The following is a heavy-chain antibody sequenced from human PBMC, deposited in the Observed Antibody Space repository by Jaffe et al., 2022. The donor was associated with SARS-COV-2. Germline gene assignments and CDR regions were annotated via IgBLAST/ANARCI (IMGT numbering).Heavy chain of an antibody. J-gene: IGHJ4*02. CDR3: ARGDVYFDY. CDR1: GYTFSSFA. D-gene: IGHD3-16*01. CDR2: FRGSGTSQFHT. V-gene: IGHV3-23*01. Sequence: DVQMLESGGGLVQPGGSLRLSCAASGYTFSSFAMSWVRQAPGKGLEWVSGFRGSGTSQFHTYYADSVKGRFTISRDDSKSTFYLQMNSLRAEDTAVYFCARGDVYFDYWGQGTLVTVSS.